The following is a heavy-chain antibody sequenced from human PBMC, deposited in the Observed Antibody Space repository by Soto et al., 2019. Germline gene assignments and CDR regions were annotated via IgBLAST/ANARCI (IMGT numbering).Heavy chain of an antibody. J-gene: IGHJ4*02. V-gene: IGHV4-61*01. CDR2: IYYSGIT. CDR3: ARDYYDSSGYFTAGFDY. D-gene: IGHD3-22*01. CDR1: CGSVSSGIYD. Sequence: SATLSLTFSVSCGSVSSGIYDCTFLRHPPGKGLEWIGYIYYSGITNYNPSLKSRVTISVDTSKNQFSLKLSSVTAADTAVYYCARDYYDSSGYFTAGFDYWGQGTLVNGSP.